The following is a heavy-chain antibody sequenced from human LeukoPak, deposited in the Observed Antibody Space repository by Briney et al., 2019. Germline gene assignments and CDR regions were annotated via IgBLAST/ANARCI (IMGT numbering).Heavy chain of an antibody. CDR3: HGSGSYYFDAFDI. D-gene: IGHD3-10*01. V-gene: IGHV4-4*07. Sequence: SETLSLTCTVSGGSISSYYWSWIRQPAGKGLEWIGRIYTSGSTNYNPSLKSRVTMSVDTSKNQFSLKLSSVTAADTAVYYCHGSGSYYFDAFDIWGQGTMVTVSS. CDR1: GGSISSYY. J-gene: IGHJ3*02. CDR2: IYTSGST.